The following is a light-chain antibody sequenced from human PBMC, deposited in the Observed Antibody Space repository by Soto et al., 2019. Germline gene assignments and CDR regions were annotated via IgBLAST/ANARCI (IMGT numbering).Light chain of an antibody. J-gene: IGLJ1*01. CDR1: NSNLGDYNY. V-gene: IGLV2-11*01. Sequence: QSALTQPRSVSGAPGQSVAISCTGTNSNLGDYNYVSWYQQHPGKAPKLMISDVRKRPSGVPDRFSGSKSGNTASLTISGLQAEDEADYYCCSSARTYTDVFGTGTTLTVL. CDR3: CSSARTYTDV. CDR2: DVR.